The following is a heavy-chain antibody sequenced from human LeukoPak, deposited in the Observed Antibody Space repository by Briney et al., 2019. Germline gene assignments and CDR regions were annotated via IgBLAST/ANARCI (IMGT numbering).Heavy chain of an antibody. CDR3: ARDSTNWNYARNDAFDI. Sequence: GGSLRLSCAASGFTFSSYAMHWVRQAPGKGLEWVAVISYDGSNKYYADSVKGRFTISRDNSKNTLYLQMNSLRAEDTAVYYCARDSTNWNYARNDAFDIWGQGTMVTVSS. CDR2: ISYDGSNK. V-gene: IGHV3-30-3*01. J-gene: IGHJ3*02. CDR1: GFTFSSYA. D-gene: IGHD1-7*01.